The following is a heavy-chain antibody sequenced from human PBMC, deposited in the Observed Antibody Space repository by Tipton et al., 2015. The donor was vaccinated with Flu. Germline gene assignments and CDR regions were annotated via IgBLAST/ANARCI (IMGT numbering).Heavy chain of an antibody. Sequence: TLSLTCTVSGGSISSYYWSWIRQPPGKGLEWIGYIYYSGSTNYNPSLKSRVNISVDTSKIQFSLKLSSVTAADTGVYYCARIRWEMSTVITDWYFDLWDRGALVTVSS. V-gene: IGHV4-59*12. D-gene: IGHD4-11*01. CDR3: ARIRWEMSTVITDWYFDL. CDR2: IYYSGST. CDR1: GGSISSYY. J-gene: IGHJ2*01.